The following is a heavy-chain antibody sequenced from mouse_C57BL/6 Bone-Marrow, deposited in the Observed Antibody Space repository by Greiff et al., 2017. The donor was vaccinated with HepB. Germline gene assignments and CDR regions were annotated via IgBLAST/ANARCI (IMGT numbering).Heavy chain of an antibody. Sequence: EVQRVESEGGLVQPGSSMKLSCTASGFTFSDYYMAWVRQVPEKGLEWVANINYDGSSTYYLDSLKSRFIISRDNAKNILYLQMSSLKSEDTATYYCARLGYGSSYRYFDVWGTGTTVTVSS. CDR2: INYDGSST. CDR3: ARLGYGSSYRYFDV. V-gene: IGHV5-16*01. CDR1: GFTFSDYY. D-gene: IGHD1-1*01. J-gene: IGHJ1*03.